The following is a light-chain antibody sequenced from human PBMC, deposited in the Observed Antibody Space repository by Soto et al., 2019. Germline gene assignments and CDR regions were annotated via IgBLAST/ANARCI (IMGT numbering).Light chain of an antibody. CDR2: GAS. CDR1: QSVSSN. Sequence: EIVMTQSPATLSVSPGARATLSCRASQSVSSNLAWYQQKPGQAPRLLIDGASTRATGIPARFSGSGSGTEFTLTISSLQSEDFAVYYCQQYNNWPRTFGQGTKVEIK. CDR3: QQYNNWPRT. J-gene: IGKJ1*01. V-gene: IGKV3-15*01.